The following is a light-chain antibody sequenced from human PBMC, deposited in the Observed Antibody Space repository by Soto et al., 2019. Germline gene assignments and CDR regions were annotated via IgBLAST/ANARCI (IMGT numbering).Light chain of an antibody. J-gene: IGLJ1*01. V-gene: IGLV1-40*01. CDR1: SSNIGAGYD. CDR2: GNI. CDR3: QSYDSSLSAYV. Sequence: QSVLTQPPSVSGAPGQRVTISCTGSSSNIGAGYDVQWYQQIPGTAPKLLIYGNINRPSGVPDRFSASKSGTSASLAITGLQAEDEADYHCQSYDSSLSAYVFGTGTKLTVL.